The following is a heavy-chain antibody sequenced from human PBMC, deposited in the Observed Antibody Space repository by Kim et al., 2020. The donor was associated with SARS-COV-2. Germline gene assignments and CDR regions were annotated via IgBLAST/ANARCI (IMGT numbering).Heavy chain of an antibody. CDR1: GYTFTTYG. Sequence: ASVKVSCKASGYTFTTYGLTWVRQAPGQGLEWMGWISGYNGNTKYAQNLQGRVTMTTDTSTSTAYMELRSLRSDDTAVYYCARNFYESTSYFTLDYWGQGTLVTVSS. D-gene: IGHD3-22*01. V-gene: IGHV1-18*01. CDR2: ISGYNGNT. CDR3: ARNFYESTSYFTLDY. J-gene: IGHJ4*02.